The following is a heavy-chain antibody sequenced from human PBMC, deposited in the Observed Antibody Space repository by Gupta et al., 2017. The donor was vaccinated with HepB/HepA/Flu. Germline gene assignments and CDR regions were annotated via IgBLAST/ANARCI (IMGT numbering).Heavy chain of an antibody. Sequence: QVQLQQWGAGLLKPSETLSLTCAVYGGSFSGYYWSWIRQPPGKGLEWIGEINHSGSTNYNPSLKSRVTISVDTSKNQFSLKLSSVTAADTAVYYCARVGYGGLNHGADYWGQGTLVTVSS. CDR1: GGSFSGYY. CDR3: ARVGYGGLNHGADY. D-gene: IGHD4-23*01. J-gene: IGHJ4*02. V-gene: IGHV4-34*01. CDR2: INHSGST.